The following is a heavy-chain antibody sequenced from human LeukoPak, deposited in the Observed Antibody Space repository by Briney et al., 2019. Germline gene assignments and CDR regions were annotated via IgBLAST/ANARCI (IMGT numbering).Heavy chain of an antibody. D-gene: IGHD5-18*01. CDR2: ISSSGSTI. Sequence: GGSLRLSCAASGFTFCSYEMNWVRQAPGKGLEWVSYISSSGSTIYYADSVKGRFTISRDNAKNSLYLQMNSLRAEDTAVYYCARAGYSYGYWFDYWGQGTLVTVSS. CDR3: ARAGYSYGYWFDY. CDR1: GFTFCSYE. J-gene: IGHJ4*02. V-gene: IGHV3-48*03.